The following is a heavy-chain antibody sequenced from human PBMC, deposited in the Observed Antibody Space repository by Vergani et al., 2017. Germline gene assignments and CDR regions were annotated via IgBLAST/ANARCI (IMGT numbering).Heavy chain of an antibody. CDR1: GGSISSGSYY. CDR2: IYTSGST. CDR3: ARDPHGDYGNYYYYGMDV. D-gene: IGHD4-17*01. V-gene: IGHV4-61*02. Sequence: QVQLQESGPGLVKPSQTLSLTCTVSGGSISSGSYYWSWIRQPAGKGLGWIGRIYTSGSTNYNPSLKSRVTISVDTSKNQFSLKLSSVTAADTAVYYCARDPHGDYGNYYYYGMDVWGQGTTVTVSS. J-gene: IGHJ6*02.